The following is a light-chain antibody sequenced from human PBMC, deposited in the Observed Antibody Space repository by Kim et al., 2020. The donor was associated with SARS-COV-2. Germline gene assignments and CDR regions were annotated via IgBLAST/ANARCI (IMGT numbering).Light chain of an antibody. CDR2: AAS. Sequence: DIQMTQSPSTLSASIGDRVTITCRASQSIRTWLAWYQQKPGEAPKLLIYAASALESGVPSRFGGSGSGTEFTLTISGLQPDDFATYYCQQYEEHGSSTFGQGTKVDIK. V-gene: IGKV1-5*03. J-gene: IGKJ1*01. CDR3: QQYEEHGSST. CDR1: QSIRTW.